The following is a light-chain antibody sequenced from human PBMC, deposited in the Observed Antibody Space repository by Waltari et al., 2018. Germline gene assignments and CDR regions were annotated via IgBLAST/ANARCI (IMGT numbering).Light chain of an antibody. CDR2: GAS. J-gene: IGKJ2*01. V-gene: IGKV3-15*01. CDR1: ESISIN. Sequence: TQSPATLPVSLGERVTLTCRASESISINLAWYQQKPGHTPRLIIHGASKRATGVPARFAGSGSRTEFTLIISSLQSEDIAVYYCHQYNNRPPYTFGQGTKLEIK. CDR3: HQYNNRPPYT.